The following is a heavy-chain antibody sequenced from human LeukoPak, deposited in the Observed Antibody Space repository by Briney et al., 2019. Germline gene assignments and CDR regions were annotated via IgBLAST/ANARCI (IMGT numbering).Heavy chain of an antibody. J-gene: IGHJ4*02. V-gene: IGHV3-30-3*02. CDR2: ISYGGSDK. D-gene: IGHD6-19*01. Sequence: GGSLRLSCAASGFTFSYYTIHWVRQAPGKGLEWVAVISYGGSDKNYADSVKGRFTISRDNSKNTLYLQMNSLRAEDTAVYYCAKKGDSSGWFYYFDYWGQGTLVTVSS. CDR3: AKKGDSSGWFYYFDY. CDR1: GFTFSYYT.